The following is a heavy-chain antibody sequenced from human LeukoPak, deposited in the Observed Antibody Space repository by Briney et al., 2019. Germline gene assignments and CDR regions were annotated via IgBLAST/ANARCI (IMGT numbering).Heavy chain of an antibody. CDR1: GFTVSSNY. J-gene: IGHJ4*02. CDR2: IYSGGST. V-gene: IGHV3-53*01. D-gene: IGHD3-16*01. CDR3: ARERYDYIWGSYSH. Sequence: PGGSLRLSCAASGFTVSSNYMSWVRQAPGKGLEWVSVIYSGGSTYYADSVKGRFTISRDNSKNTLYLQMNSPRAEDTAVYYCARERYDYIWGSYSHWGQGTLVTVSS.